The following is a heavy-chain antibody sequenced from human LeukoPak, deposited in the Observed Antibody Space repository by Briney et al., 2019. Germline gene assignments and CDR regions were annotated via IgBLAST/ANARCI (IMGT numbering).Heavy chain of an antibody. Sequence: GGSLRLSCATSGFIFSTYNMNWVRQAPGKGLEWVSYISLSSTAIYYADSVKGRFTVSRDNAKNSLFLQMNSLRAEDTAVYYCARVAEAAAFDYWGQGTLVTVSS. D-gene: IGHD6-13*01. V-gene: IGHV3-48*01. CDR3: ARVAEAAAFDY. CDR1: GFIFSTYN. CDR2: ISLSSTAI. J-gene: IGHJ4*02.